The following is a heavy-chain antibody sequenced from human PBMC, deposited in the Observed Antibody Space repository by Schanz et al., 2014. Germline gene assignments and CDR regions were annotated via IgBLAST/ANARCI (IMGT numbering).Heavy chain of an antibody. CDR1: GFTFSSYD. CDR3: ARGYSNIWSPMAY. V-gene: IGHV3-13*01. J-gene: IGHJ4*02. CDR2: IGTAGDT. D-gene: IGHD6-13*01. Sequence: EVQLVESGGGLVQPGGSLRLSCAASGFTFSSYDMHWVRQATGKGLEWVSAIGTAGDTYYPGSVKGRFTISRENAKNSLYLQMNSLRAEDTAVYYCARGYSNIWSPMAYWGQGTLVAVSS.